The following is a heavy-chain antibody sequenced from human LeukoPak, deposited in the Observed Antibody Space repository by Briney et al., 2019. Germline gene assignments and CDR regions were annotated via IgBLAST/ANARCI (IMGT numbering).Heavy chain of an antibody. J-gene: IGHJ4*02. CDR1: GFTFSGYW. Sequence: GGSLRLSCAASGFTFSGYWMLWVRQAPGKGLVWVSRISNDGTTTNYADSVKGRFTISRDNAKNTLYLQMNGLRAEDTAVYYCARDHYGSGSYWGQGALVTVSS. CDR3: ARDHYGSGSY. D-gene: IGHD3-10*01. V-gene: IGHV3-74*01. CDR2: ISNDGTTT.